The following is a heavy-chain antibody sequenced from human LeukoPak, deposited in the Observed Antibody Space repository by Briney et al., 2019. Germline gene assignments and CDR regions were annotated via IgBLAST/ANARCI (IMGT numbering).Heavy chain of an antibody. CDR3: ARDRDGSSTSCYDY. D-gene: IGHD2-2*01. V-gene: IGHV3-11*01. CDR1: GFSFSDHY. J-gene: IGHJ4*02. CDR2: MSSSDNPI. Sequence: GGSLRLSCAASGFSFSDHYTSWIRQAPGKGLEWVSYMSSSDNPIYYADSVKGRFTISRDNAKNSLYLQMNNLRAEDTAVYYCARDRDGSSTSCYDYWGQGTLVTVSS.